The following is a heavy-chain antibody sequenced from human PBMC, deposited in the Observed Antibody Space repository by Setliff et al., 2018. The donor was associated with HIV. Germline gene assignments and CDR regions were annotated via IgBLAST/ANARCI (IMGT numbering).Heavy chain of an antibody. V-gene: IGHV4-34*01. CDR3: ASRGVRFLEWLSYDAFDI. Sequence: SETLSLTCAVYGGSFSGDYWSWISQPPGKGLEWIGEINHSGSTNYNPSLKSQVTISVDTSKNQFSLKLSSVTAADTAVYYCASRGVRFLEWLSYDAFDIWGQGTMVTVSS. CDR2: INHSGST. J-gene: IGHJ3*02. CDR1: GGSFSGDY. D-gene: IGHD3-3*01.